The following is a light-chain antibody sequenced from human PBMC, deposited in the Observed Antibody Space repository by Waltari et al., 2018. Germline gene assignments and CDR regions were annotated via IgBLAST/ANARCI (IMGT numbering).Light chain of an antibody. CDR3: QQGYTTVT. CDR1: QTIKTY. Sequence: DIQMTQSPSSLSARVGDTGTITCRASQTIKTYLSWYQQKPGKAPKLLIYAASSVLSGVPSRFRGSGAGTDFALTISSLQPEDFATYYCQQGYTTVTFGQGTRLAIK. J-gene: IGKJ5*01. V-gene: IGKV1-39*01. CDR2: AAS.